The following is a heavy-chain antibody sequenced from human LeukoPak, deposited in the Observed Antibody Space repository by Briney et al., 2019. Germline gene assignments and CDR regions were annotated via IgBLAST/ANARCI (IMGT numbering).Heavy chain of an antibody. V-gene: IGHV4-34*01. J-gene: IGHJ4*02. D-gene: IGHD4-17*01. CDR3: AREGRMSTGIEY. CDR2: INHGGST. CDR1: GGSLSGYY. Sequence: NTSETLSLTCAVYGGSLSGYYWSWIRQSPGKGLEWIGEINHGGSTNYNPSLKSRVTMSVDTSKNHFSLKLSSVTAADTAVYFCAREGRMSTGIEYWGQGTLVTVSS.